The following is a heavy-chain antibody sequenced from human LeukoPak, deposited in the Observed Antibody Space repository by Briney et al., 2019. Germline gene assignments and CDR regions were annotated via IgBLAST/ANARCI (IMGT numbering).Heavy chain of an antibody. D-gene: IGHD5-24*01. Sequence: GGSLRLSCAASGFTFSRYWMSWVRQAPGKGLDWLANIKQDGSEKYYVGSVRGRFTISRDNAKNSLYLQMNSLRAEDTAVYYCARLEMSTIKDGDFWGQGTLVTVSS. J-gene: IGHJ4*02. V-gene: IGHV3-7*01. CDR1: GFTFSRYW. CDR3: ARLEMSTIKDGDF. CDR2: IKQDGSEK.